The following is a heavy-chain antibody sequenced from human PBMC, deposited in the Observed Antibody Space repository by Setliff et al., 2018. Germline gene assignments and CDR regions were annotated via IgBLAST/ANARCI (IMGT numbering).Heavy chain of an antibody. CDR3: ARVRDCSGGICHRGFHHYMDV. CDR2: INPSGGLT. D-gene: IGHD2-15*01. J-gene: IGHJ6*03. Sequence: ASVKVSCKASGYTLTNYYMHWVRRAPGQGLEWMGIINPSGGLTRYAQKFQGRVTMTRDTSTSTVYMEVSSLRSEDTAVYYCARVRDCSGGICHRGFHHYMDVWGKGTTVTVSS. V-gene: IGHV1-46*01. CDR1: GYTLTNYY.